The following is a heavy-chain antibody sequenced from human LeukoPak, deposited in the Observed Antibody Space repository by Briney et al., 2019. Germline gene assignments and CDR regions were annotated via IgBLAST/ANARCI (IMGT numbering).Heavy chain of an antibody. CDR3: ARGSLVLFATPTTFDS. Sequence: PSETLSLTCSVSGGSISTYSWNWLRQPAGKGLERIGSIFPSGTTKYHPPLKSRVTISVDTSKNQFSLKLRSVTAADTAVYYCARGSLVLFATPTTFDSWGQETLVTVSS. J-gene: IGHJ4*02. D-gene: IGHD2-15*01. CDR1: GGSISTYS. CDR2: IFPSGTT. V-gene: IGHV4-4*07.